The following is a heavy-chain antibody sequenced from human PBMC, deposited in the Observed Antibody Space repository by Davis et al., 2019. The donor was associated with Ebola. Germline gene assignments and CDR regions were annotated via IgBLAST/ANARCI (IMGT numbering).Heavy chain of an antibody. D-gene: IGHD6-19*01. CDR1: GYSFTSYW. CDR2: IYPGDSDT. CDR3: ARRGRIPVAGTDHFDF. Sequence: GESLKISCKGSGYSFTSYWIGWVRQTPGKGLEWLGIIYPGDSDTRYNPSFQGQVTISADKSLNTAYLQWSSLRASDSAMYYCARRGRIPVAGTDHFDFWGQGTLVTVSS. J-gene: IGHJ4*02. V-gene: IGHV5-51*01.